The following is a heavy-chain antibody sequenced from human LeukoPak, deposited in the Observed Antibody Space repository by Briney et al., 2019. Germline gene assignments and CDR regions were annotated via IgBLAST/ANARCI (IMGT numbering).Heavy chain of an antibody. D-gene: IGHD3-10*01. CDR1: GFTFSNYA. V-gene: IGHV3-23*01. CDR2: ASGGGGST. CDR3: VKVGIPSNYGQGFDY. J-gene: IGHJ4*02. Sequence: GGSLRLSCAASGFTFSNYAMSWVRQAPGKGLEWVSDASGGGGSTHYADSVKGRFTISRDNFKNTVHLQMNSLRAEDTAVYYCVKVGIPSNYGQGFDYWGQGTLVTVSS.